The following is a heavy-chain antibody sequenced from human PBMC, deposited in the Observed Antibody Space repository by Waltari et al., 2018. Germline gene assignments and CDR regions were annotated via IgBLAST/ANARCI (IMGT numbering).Heavy chain of an antibody. D-gene: IGHD7-27*01. CDR1: GFTFRPYW. J-gene: IGHJ4*02. CDR2: IESDESRT. V-gene: IGHV3-74*03. CDR3: VRDEPGDGLDY. Sequence: EVQLVESGGALVKPGGSLTLSCATSGFTFRPYWMHWVPQAPGKGLMLVAHIESDESRTTYAESVKGRFTISRDNAKNTVYLQMNSLRDEDTAVYYCVRDEPGDGLDYWGQGTLVTVSS.